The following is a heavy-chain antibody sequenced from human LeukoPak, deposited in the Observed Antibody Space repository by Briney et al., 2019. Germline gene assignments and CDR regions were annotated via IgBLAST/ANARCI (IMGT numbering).Heavy chain of an antibody. J-gene: IGHJ4*02. CDR1: GDSITSSSHH. CDR3: VRHDGRGGATMGSLDS. V-gene: IGHV4-39*01. D-gene: IGHD5-12*01. Sequence: SETLSLTCSVSGDSITSSSHHWGWIRQSPGRGLEWIGSIYFGRTTYYNPSLSSRVALSVVTSKNQFSLQLTSVTAADTAVYYCVRHDGRGGATMGSLDSWGQGSLVTVSS. CDR2: IYFGRTT.